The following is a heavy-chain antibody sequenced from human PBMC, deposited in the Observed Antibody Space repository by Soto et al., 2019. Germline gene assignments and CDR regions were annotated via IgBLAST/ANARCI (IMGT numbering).Heavy chain of an antibody. V-gene: IGHV4-38-2*02. Sequence: PSESLSLTCAVSGYSISSVSYWGCSRQPPGKGLEWIGSIYHSGSTYYNPSLKTRVTISVDTSKNQLSRKLSSVSAADSAVYYCAIDIAATGGWFDPWGQGTLVTVPS. D-gene: IGHD6-13*01. CDR3: AIDIAATGGWFDP. J-gene: IGHJ5*02. CDR1: GYSISSVSY. CDR2: IYHSGST.